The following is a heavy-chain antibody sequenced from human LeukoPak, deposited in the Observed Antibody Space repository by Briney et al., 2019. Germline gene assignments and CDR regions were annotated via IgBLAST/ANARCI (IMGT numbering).Heavy chain of an antibody. D-gene: IGHD3-16*02. CDR2: IWYDGSNK. CDR1: GFTFSSYA. Sequence: GGSLRLSCAASGFTFSSYAMSWVRQAPGKGLEWVAVIWYDGSNKYYADSVKGRFTISRDNSKNTLYLQMNSLRAEDTAVYYCARGGIRLGELSLYDYWGQGTLVTVSS. J-gene: IGHJ4*02. CDR3: ARGGIRLGELSLYDY. V-gene: IGHV3-33*08.